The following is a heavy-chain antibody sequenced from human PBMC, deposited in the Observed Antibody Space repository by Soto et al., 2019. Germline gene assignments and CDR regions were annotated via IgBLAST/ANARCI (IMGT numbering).Heavy chain of an antibody. CDR3: ARHERGYSYAPAEDY. CDR1: GGTFSSYA. D-gene: IGHD5-18*01. CDR2: IIPIFGTA. V-gene: IGHV1-69*12. Sequence: QVQLVQSGAEVKTPGSSVKVSCKASGGTFSSYAISWVRQSPGQGLVWMGGIIPIFGTANSAQTFPGRVTITADESTSTAYMELSSLRSEDTAVYYCARHERGYSYAPAEDYWGQGTLVTVSS. J-gene: IGHJ4*02.